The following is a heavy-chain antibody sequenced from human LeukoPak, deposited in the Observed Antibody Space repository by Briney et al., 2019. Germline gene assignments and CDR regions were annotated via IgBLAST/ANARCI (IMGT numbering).Heavy chain of an antibody. J-gene: IGHJ5*02. V-gene: IGHV3-66*02. CDR1: GFTVSSNY. CDR2: IYSGGST. Sequence: PGGSLRLSCAASGFTVSSNYMSWVRQAPGKGLEWVSVIYSGGSTYYADSVKGRFTISRDNYKNTLYLQMDSLRAEDPAVYYCARDVRGNWFDPWGQGTLVTVSS. CDR3: ARDVRGNWFDP.